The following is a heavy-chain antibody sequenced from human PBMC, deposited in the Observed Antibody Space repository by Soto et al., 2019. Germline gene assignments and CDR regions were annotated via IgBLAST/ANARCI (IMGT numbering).Heavy chain of an antibody. D-gene: IGHD3-16*01. Sequence: ASVKVSCKASGYTFTNFGISWVRQAPGQGLEWMGWNSAYNGNTNYAQKFQGRVTMTTDTSTSTAYMEVRSLRFDDTAVYYCARGGNPIDYWGQGTLVTVSS. J-gene: IGHJ4*02. CDR2: NSAYNGNT. V-gene: IGHV1-18*01. CDR1: GYTFTNFG. CDR3: ARGGNPIDY.